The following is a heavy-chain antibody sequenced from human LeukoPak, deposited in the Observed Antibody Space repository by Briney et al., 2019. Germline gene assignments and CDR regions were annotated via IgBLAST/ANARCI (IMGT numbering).Heavy chain of an antibody. CDR1: GGSISSGDYY. CDR2: IYYSGST. Sequence: SETLSLTCTVSGGSISSGDYYWSWIRQPPGKGLEWIGYIYYSGSTYYNPSLKSRVTISVDTSKNQFSLKLSSVTAADTAVYYCARIQWLVRFDYWGQGTLVTVSS. J-gene: IGHJ4*02. V-gene: IGHV4-30-4*02. D-gene: IGHD6-19*01. CDR3: ARIQWLVRFDY.